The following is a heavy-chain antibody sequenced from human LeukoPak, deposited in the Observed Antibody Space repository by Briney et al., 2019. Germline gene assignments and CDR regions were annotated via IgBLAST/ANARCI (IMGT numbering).Heavy chain of an antibody. CDR3: ARVRDSYGYIFFDY. CDR1: GFTFSSYS. J-gene: IGHJ4*02. V-gene: IGHV3-21*01. Sequence: GGSLRLSCAASGFTFSSYSMNWVRQAPGKGLEWVSSISSSSSYINYADSVQGRFTISRDNAKNSLYLQMNSLRAEDTAVYYCARVRDSYGYIFFDYGGQGTLVTVSS. D-gene: IGHD5-18*01. CDR2: ISSSSSYI.